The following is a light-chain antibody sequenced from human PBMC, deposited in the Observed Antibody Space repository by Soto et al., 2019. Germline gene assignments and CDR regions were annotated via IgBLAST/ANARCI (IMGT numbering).Light chain of an antibody. CDR3: SSYTSSSTRV. Sequence: QSALTQPASVSGSPGQSITISCTGTSSDVGGYNYVSWYQQHPGKAPKLMIYEVSNRPSGVYNRFSGSKSGNTASLTISGRQAEDEADYYCSSYTSSSTRVFGGGTKLTVL. CDR2: EVS. J-gene: IGLJ3*02. CDR1: SSDVGGYNY. V-gene: IGLV2-14*01.